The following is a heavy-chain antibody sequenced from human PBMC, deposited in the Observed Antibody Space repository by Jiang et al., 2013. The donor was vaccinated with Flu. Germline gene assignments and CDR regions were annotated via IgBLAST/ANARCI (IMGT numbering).Heavy chain of an antibody. CDR1: GFTFSNYA. Sequence: VQLLESGGGLVKPGGSLRLSCAASGFTFSNYAVNWVRQAPGKGLEWVSSISSSSSYIYYADSMKGRFTISRDNAKNSLYLQMNSLRAEDAAVYYCARAGEMATIRSRFDYWGQGTLVTVSS. CDR3: ARAGEMATIRSRFDY. V-gene: IGHV3-21*01. CDR2: ISSSSSYI. D-gene: IGHD5-24*01. J-gene: IGHJ4*02.